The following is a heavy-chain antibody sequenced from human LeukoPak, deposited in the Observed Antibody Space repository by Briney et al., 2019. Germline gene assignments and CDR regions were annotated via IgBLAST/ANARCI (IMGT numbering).Heavy chain of an antibody. CDR3: ARVLRYCSGGNCYSGGLGYMDV. Sequence: GGSLRLSCAASGFTFSSYAMSWIRQAPGKGLEWVSYISSSGSTIYYADSVKGRFTISRDNAKNSLFLQMNSLRAEDTAVYYCARVLRYCSGGNCYSGGLGYMDVWGKGTTVTISS. CDR1: GFTFSSYA. CDR2: ISSSGSTI. V-gene: IGHV3-11*01. J-gene: IGHJ6*03. D-gene: IGHD2-15*01.